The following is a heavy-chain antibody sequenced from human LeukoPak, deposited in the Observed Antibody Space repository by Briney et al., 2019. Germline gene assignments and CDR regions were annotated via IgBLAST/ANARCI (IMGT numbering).Heavy chain of an antibody. V-gene: IGHV3-7*01. CDR2: IEPDGSGK. D-gene: IGHD2-21*01. CDR3: ARSLWPEDY. Sequence: GGSLRLSCAASGFIYSSFWMSWVRQAPGKGLEWVANIEPDGSGKNYVDSVRGRFTISRDNAENSLYLQMNSVRVEDSAVYYCARSLWPEDYWGQGTLVTVSS. CDR1: GFIYSSFW. J-gene: IGHJ4*02.